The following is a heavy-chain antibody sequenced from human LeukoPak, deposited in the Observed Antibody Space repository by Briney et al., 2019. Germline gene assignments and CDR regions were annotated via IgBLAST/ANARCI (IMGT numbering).Heavy chain of an antibody. CDR2: ISVFYGHT. J-gene: IGHJ6*03. Sequence: GASVKVSCKASGYTFTNYGISWVRQAPGQGLEWMGWISVFYGHTNYSQNFQGRLTMTTHTSTSTAYLELRSLRSDDTAVYYCVREVSAANAGYMDVWGTGTTATVSS. CDR3: VREVSAANAGYMDV. V-gene: IGHV1-18*01. CDR1: GYTFTNYG. D-gene: IGHD6-13*01.